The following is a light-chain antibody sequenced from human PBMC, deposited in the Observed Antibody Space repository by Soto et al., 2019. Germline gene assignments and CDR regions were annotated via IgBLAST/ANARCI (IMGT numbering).Light chain of an antibody. J-gene: IGKJ4*01. V-gene: IGKV3-20*01. CDR2: DAS. CDR1: QSVSGY. Sequence: EIVLTQSPGTLSLSVGERATLSCRASQSVSGYLAWYQQTPGQAPRLLISDASNRATGIPDRFSGSGSGTDFALTINRLEPEDFIVYYCQQYGSSPLTFGGGTTVDIK. CDR3: QQYGSSPLT.